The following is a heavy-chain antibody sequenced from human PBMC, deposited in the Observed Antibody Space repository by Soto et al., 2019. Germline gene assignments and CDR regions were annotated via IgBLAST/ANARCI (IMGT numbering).Heavy chain of an antibody. CDR2: ISTSTTYT. CDR3: AREVDRALVGSPHYFDY. J-gene: IGHJ4*01. D-gene: IGHD5-18*01. V-gene: IGHV3-11*05. Sequence: GGSLRLSCAASGFSFTDFYMNWIRQAPGKGLEWVSLISTSTTYTKYADSVKGRFTISRDNAKNSLYLHMSSLRAEDTAVYYCAREVDRALVGSPHYFDYWGQGTLVTVSS. CDR1: GFSFTDFY.